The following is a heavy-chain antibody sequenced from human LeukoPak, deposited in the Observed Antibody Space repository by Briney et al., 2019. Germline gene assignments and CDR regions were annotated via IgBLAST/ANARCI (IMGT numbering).Heavy chain of an antibody. Sequence: GGSLRLSCAASGFSFNDYAMSWVRQAPGKGLEWVSAISGSGGGTYYADSVKGRFTISRDNSKNTLYLQMNSLRAEDTAVYYCAKDLFGGITVLRGTIYWGQGTPVTVSS. CDR2: ISGSGGGT. CDR1: GFSFNDYA. V-gene: IGHV3-23*01. CDR3: AKDLFGGITVLRGTIY. D-gene: IGHD3-10*01. J-gene: IGHJ4*02.